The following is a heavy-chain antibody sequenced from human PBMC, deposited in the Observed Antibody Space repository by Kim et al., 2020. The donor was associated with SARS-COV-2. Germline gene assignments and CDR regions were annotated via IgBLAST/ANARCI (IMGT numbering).Heavy chain of an antibody. J-gene: IGHJ5*02. D-gene: IGHD3-22*01. CDR1: GFTFSSYW. CDR2: IKQDGSEK. V-gene: IGHV3-7*01. Sequence: GGSLRLSCAASGFTFSSYWMSWVRQAPGKGLEWVANIKQDGSEKYYVDSVKGRFTISRDNAKNSLYLQMNSLRAEDTAVYYCARDGGYYYDSSGYYIGPNWFDPWGQGTLVTVSS. CDR3: ARDGGYYYDSSGYYIGPNWFDP.